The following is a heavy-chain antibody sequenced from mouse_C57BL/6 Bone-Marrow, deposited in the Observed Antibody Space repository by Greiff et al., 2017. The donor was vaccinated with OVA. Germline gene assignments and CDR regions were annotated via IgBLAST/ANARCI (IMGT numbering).Heavy chain of an antibody. Sequence: EVKLQESGPGLVKPSQSLSLTCSVTGYSITSGYYWNWIRQFPGNKLEWMGYISYDGSNNYNPSLKNRISITRDTSKNQFFLKLNSVTTEDTATYYCARSGDYYGSSPFAYWGQGTLVTVSA. CDR2: ISYDGSN. CDR1: GYSITSGYY. V-gene: IGHV3-6*01. J-gene: IGHJ3*01. CDR3: ARSGDYYGSSPFAY. D-gene: IGHD1-1*01.